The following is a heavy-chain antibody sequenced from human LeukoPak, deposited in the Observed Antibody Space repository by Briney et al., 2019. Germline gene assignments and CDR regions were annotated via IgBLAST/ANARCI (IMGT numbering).Heavy chain of an antibody. V-gene: IGHV4-28*01. CDR1: GYSISSSNW. Sequence: ASDTLSLTCAVSGYSISSSNWWGWIRQPPGKGLEWIGYIYYSGSTYYNPSLKSRVTMSVDTSKNQFSLKLSSVTAVDTAVYFCASTKAVAGALGAFDIWGQGTLVTVSS. CDR2: IYYSGST. CDR3: ASTKAVAGALGAFDI. J-gene: IGHJ3*02. D-gene: IGHD6-19*01.